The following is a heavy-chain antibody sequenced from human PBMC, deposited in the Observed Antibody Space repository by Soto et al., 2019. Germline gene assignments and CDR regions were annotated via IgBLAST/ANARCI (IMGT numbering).Heavy chain of an antibody. CDR2: IYYTGTS. CDR3: ARLGGYYQAFDN. J-gene: IGHJ4*02. Sequence: QVQLQESGPGLVKPSETLSLTCTVSGGSXXXXXXXXXXQPXGKGLEWVGYIYYTGTSKYNPSLKSRVXIXXXXXXNXFXXXXXXXXXXXTXVYYCARLGGYYQAFDNWGQGTLVTVSS. V-gene: IGHV4-59*01. CDR1: GGSXXXXX. D-gene: IGHD3-3*01.